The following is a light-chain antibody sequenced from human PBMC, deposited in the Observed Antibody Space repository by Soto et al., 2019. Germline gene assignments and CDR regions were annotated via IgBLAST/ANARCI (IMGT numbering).Light chain of an antibody. CDR1: QSVSSY. V-gene: IGKV3-11*01. Sequence: EIVLTQSPATLSLAPGVRATLSCRASQSVSSYLAWYQQKPGQAPRLLIYDASNRATGIPARFSGGGSGTDVTLTISSLEPEDFAVYYCQERVNWPRFTFGNGTKLEIK. J-gene: IGKJ2*01. CDR2: DAS. CDR3: QERVNWPRFT.